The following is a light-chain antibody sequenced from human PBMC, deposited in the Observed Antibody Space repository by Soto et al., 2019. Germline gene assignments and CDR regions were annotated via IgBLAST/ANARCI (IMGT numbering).Light chain of an antibody. CDR1: SSAIGGHNF. J-gene: IGLJ2*01. CDR3: SSYTSSSTLVV. Sequence: QSALTQPASVSGSPGHSITISCTETSSAIGGHNFVSWYQHHPGKAPKLMIYEVTNRPSGVSGRFSGSKSGNTASLTISGLQAEDEADYHCSSYTSSSTLVVFGGGTKVTVL. CDR2: EVT. V-gene: IGLV2-14*01.